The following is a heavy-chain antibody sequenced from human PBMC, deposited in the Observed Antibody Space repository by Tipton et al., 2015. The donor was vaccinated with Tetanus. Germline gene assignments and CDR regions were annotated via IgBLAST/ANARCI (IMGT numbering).Heavy chain of an antibody. CDR1: GGSIRGGTFY. Sequence: TLSLTCTVSGGSIRGGTFYWGWIRQHPGKGLEWIGSIYESGDTYYIPTLKSRLTISVDTSKNPFYLNLNPTAAADTCVYYCARHQSGYFTPFDYWGQGNLVTVSS. CDR2: IYESGDT. V-gene: IGHV4-39*01. D-gene: IGHD3-3*01. J-gene: IGHJ4*02. CDR3: ARHQSGYFTPFDY.